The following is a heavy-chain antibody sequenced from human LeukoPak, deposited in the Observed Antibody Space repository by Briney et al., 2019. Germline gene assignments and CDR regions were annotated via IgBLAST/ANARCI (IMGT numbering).Heavy chain of an antibody. V-gene: IGHV3-23*01. D-gene: IGHD6-19*01. J-gene: IGHJ4*02. CDR2: INKTTYPT. CDR1: EFIFSDYV. CDR3: AKFEGATIPGWFNDY. Sequence: QSGGSLRLSCAASEFIFSDYVMGWVREAPGKGLEWVSTINKTTYPTFYADSVKGRFTISRDNSKNTLYLQMNSLRTEDTDVSFCAKFEGATIPGWFNDYWGQGILVTVSS.